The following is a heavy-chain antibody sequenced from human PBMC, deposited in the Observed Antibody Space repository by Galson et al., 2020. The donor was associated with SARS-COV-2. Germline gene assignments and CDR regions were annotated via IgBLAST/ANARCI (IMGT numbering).Heavy chain of an antibody. Sequence: SETLSLTCTVSGGSISSSTYYWVWIRQPPGKGLEWIGSIYYSGSTYYNPSLKSRVTISVDTSKNHFSLKLSSVTAADTAVYYCAREENFFLVVTARRMCYFDYWGRGTLATVSS. CDR3: AREENFFLVVTARRMCYFDY. J-gene: IGHJ4*02. V-gene: IGHV4-39*02. CDR1: GGSISSSTYY. CDR2: IYYSGST. D-gene: IGHD2-21*02.